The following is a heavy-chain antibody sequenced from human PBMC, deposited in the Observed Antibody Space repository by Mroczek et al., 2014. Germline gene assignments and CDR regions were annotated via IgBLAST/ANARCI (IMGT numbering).Heavy chain of an antibody. D-gene: IGHD6-6*01. CDR3: ARGRAARGRTFDY. Sequence: QVQLQQWGAGLLKPSETLSLTCAVYGGSFSGYYWSWIRQPPGKGLEWIGEINHSGSTNYNPSLKSRVTISVDTSKNQFSLKLSSVTAADTAVYYCARGRAARGRTFDYWGQGTLVTVSS. CDR1: GGSFSGYY. V-gene: IGHV4-34*01. J-gene: IGHJ4*02. CDR2: INHSGST.